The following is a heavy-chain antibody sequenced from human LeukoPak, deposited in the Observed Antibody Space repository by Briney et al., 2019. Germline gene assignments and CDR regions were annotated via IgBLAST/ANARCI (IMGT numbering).Heavy chain of an antibody. CDR1: GFTFSSYA. CDR3: ARDLDYYGSGTTGDY. D-gene: IGHD3-10*01. CDR2: ISGSGGST. Sequence: GGSLRLSCVASGFTFSSYAMSWVRQAPGKGLEWVSAISGSGGSTYYADSVKGRFTISRDNSKNTLYLQMNSLRAEDTAVYYCARDLDYYGSGTTGDYWGQGTLVTVSS. J-gene: IGHJ4*02. V-gene: IGHV3-23*01.